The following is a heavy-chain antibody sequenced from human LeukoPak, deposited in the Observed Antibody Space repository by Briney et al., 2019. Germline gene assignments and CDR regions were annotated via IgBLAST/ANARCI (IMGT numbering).Heavy chain of an antibody. J-gene: IGHJ3*02. CDR3: AREIPLIIAETPKDAFDI. CDR2: IIPIFGTA. D-gene: IGHD6-13*01. Sequence: ASVKVSCKASGGTFSSYAISWVRQAPGQGLEWMGGIIPIFGTANYAQKFQGRVTITTDESTSTAYMELSSLRSEDTAVYYCAREIPLIIAETPKDAFDIWGQGTMVTVSS. CDR1: GGTFSSYA. V-gene: IGHV1-69*05.